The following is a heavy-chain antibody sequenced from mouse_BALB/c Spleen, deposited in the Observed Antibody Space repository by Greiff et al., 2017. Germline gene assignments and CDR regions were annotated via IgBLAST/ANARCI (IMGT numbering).Heavy chain of an antibody. CDR2: INPYNDGT. Sequence: VQLKESGPELVKPGASVKMSCKASGYTFTSYVMHWVKQKPGQGLEWIGYINPYNDGTKYNEKFKGKATLTSDKSSSTAYMELSSLTSEDSAVYYCARYSYYDYDWYFDVWGAGTTVTVSS. D-gene: IGHD2-4*01. CDR3: ARYSYYDYDWYFDV. J-gene: IGHJ1*01. V-gene: IGHV1-14*01. CDR1: GYTFTSYV.